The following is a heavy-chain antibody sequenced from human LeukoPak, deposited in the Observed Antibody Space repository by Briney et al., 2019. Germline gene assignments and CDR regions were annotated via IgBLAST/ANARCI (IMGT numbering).Heavy chain of an antibody. CDR2: FHNSGTS. Sequence: SETLSLTCTVSDDSISNYYRGWIRQPPGKGLEWFGYFHNSGTSTYNPSLKSRVTISADTSKNQFSLKLNSLTTADTAVYYCTRGAGWLIDYWGQGILVTVSS. CDR1: DDSISNYY. CDR3: TRGAGWLIDY. J-gene: IGHJ4*02. V-gene: IGHV4-59*01. D-gene: IGHD3-16*01.